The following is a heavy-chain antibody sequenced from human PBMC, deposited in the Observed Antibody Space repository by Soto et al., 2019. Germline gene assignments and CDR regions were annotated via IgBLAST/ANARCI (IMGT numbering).Heavy chain of an antibody. J-gene: IGHJ4*02. CDR1: GFSLRTSGVG. Sequence: SGPTLVNPTQTLTLTCTFSGFSLRTSGVGVGWIRQPPGKALEWLALIYWDNDKRYSPSLRSRITITKDTSKNQVVLTVANVDPVDTATYYCAHTYETSWRNFGYWAQGILVTVSS. D-gene: IGHD3-22*01. V-gene: IGHV2-5*02. CDR2: IYWDNDK. CDR3: AHTYETSWRNFGY.